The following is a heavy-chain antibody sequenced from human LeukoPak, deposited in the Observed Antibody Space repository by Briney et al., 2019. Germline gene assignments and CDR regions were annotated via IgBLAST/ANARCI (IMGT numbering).Heavy chain of an antibody. CDR3: ARAGYYDSSGYYCHY. CDR2: ISYDGSNK. D-gene: IGHD3-22*01. J-gene: IGHJ4*02. CDR1: GFTFSSYG. Sequence: GGSLRLSCAASGFTFSSYGMHWVRQAPGKGLEWVAVISYDGSNKYYADSVKGRFTISRDNSKNTLYLQMNSLRAEDTAVYYCARAGYYDSSGYYCHYWGQGTLVTVSS. V-gene: IGHV3-30*03.